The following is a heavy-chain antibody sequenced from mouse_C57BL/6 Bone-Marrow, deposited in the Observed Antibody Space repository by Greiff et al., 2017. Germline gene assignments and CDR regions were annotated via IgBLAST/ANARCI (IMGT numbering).Heavy chain of an antibody. V-gene: IGHV1-59*01. J-gene: IGHJ2*01. CDR2: IDPSDSYT. CDR1: GYTFTSYW. Sequence: QVQLQQPGAELVRPGTSVKLSCKASGYTFTSYWMHWVKQRPGQGLEWIGVIDPSDSYTNYNQKFKGKATLTVDKSSSTAYMQLSSLTSEDSAVYYCAIESTVVPLDYWGQGTTLTVSS. D-gene: IGHD1-1*01. CDR3: AIESTVVPLDY.